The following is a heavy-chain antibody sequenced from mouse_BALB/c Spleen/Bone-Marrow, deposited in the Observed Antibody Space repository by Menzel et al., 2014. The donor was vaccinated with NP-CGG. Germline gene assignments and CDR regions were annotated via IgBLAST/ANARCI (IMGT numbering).Heavy chain of an antibody. J-gene: IGHJ4*01. D-gene: IGHD1-2*01. Sequence: DQLQQSGAELVKPGASVKLSCKASGYTFSSDYMYWVKQRPGQGLERIAEINPSTGGTNLNEQFKSKATLTVDKPSSAAYMQLRSLTSEDSAVYCCARSRRAMDYWGQGTSVTVSS. V-gene: IGHV1S81*02. CDR2: INPSTGGT. CDR3: ARSRRAMDY. CDR1: GYTFSSDY.